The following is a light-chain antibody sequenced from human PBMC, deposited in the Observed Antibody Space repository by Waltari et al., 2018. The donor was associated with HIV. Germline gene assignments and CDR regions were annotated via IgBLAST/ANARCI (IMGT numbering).Light chain of an antibody. CDR3: SSYISTSTL. J-gene: IGLJ2*01. CDR1: SSDVGGYNY. Sequence: QSALTQPASVSGSPGQSITISCTGTSSDVGGYNYVSWYQQHPGKAPKLMIYEVHNRPAGVSNRFSGSKSGNTASLTSSGLQAEDEADYYCSSYISTSTLFGGGTKLTVL. V-gene: IGLV2-14*01. CDR2: EVH.